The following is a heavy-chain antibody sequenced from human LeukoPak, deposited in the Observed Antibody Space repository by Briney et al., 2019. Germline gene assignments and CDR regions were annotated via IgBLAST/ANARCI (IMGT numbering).Heavy chain of an antibody. CDR3: ASRIVGATGDYFDY. CDR2: IRFDGRNI. V-gene: IGHV3-30*02. Sequence: GGSLRLSCAASGFTFSSYGMHWVRQAPGKGLEWVAFIRFDGRNIYYADSVKGRFTISRDNSKNTLYLQMNSLRAEDTAVYYCASRIVGATGDYFDYWGQGTLVTVSS. D-gene: IGHD1-26*01. J-gene: IGHJ4*02. CDR1: GFTFSSYG.